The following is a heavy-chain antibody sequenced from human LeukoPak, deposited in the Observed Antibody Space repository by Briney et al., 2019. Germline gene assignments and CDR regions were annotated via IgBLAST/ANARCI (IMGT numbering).Heavy chain of an antibody. CDR1: GFTFSSYA. V-gene: IGHV3-23*01. Sequence: GGSLRLSCAASGFTFSSYAMGWVRQAPGKGLEWVSAISGSGGSTYYADSVKGRFTISRDNPKNTLYLQMNSLRAEDTAVYYCAKDPQYYYDSSGYPDYWGQGTLVTVSS. CDR2: ISGSGGST. CDR3: AKDPQYYYDSSGYPDY. D-gene: IGHD3-22*01. J-gene: IGHJ4*02.